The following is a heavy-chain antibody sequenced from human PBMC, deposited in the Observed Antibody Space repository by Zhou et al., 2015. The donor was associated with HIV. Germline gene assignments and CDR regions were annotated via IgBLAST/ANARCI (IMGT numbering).Heavy chain of an antibody. Sequence: QVQLLQSGAEVKKPGSSVKVSCKPSGGTLNIYSLSWVRQAPGQGLEWMGGIIPIFGTANYAQKFQGRVTITADESTSTAYMELSSLRSEDTAVYYCARGATVTTREAEYFQHWGQGTLVTVSS. CDR2: IIPIFGTA. V-gene: IGHV1-69*01. D-gene: IGHD4-17*01. CDR3: ARGATVTTREAEYFQH. J-gene: IGHJ1*01. CDR1: GGTLNIYS.